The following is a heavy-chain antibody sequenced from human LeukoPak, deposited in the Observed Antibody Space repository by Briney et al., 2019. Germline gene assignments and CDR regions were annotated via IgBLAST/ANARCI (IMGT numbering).Heavy chain of an antibody. CDR3: ARHGLLWFGELSGFDY. J-gene: IGHJ4*02. V-gene: IGHV4-39*01. CDR1: GGSISSYY. D-gene: IGHD3-10*01. CDR2: IYYSGST. Sequence: SETLSLTCTVSGGSISSYYWGWIRQPPGKGLEWIGSIYYSGSTYYNPSLKSRVTISVDTSKNQFSLKLSSVTAADTAVYYCARHGLLWFGELSGFDYWGQGTLVTVSS.